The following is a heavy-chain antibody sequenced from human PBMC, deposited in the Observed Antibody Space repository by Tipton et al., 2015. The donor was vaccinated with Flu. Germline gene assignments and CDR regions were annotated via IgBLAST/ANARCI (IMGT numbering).Heavy chain of an antibody. Sequence: TLSLTCTVSGGSISSGDYYWSWIRQPPGKGLEWIGYIYYSGSTYYNPSLKSRVTISVDTSKNQFSLKLNSVTAADTAVYYCARDLGARGPFDYWGQGTLVTVSS. V-gene: IGHV4-30-4*01. CDR2: IYYSGST. CDR1: GGSISSGDYY. D-gene: IGHD3-10*01. J-gene: IGHJ4*02. CDR3: ARDLGARGPFDY.